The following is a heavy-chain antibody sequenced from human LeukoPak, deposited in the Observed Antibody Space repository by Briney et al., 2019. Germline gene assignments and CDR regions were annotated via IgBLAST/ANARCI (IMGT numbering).Heavy chain of an antibody. CDR1: GGSISSSSYY. V-gene: IGHV4-30-4*01. D-gene: IGHD3-9*01. Sequence: PSETLSLTCTVSGGSISSSSYYWSWIRQPPGKGLEWIGYIYYSGSTYYNPSLKSRVTISVDTSKNQFSLKLSSVTAADTAVYYCARENDILTGWVNFDYWGQGTLVTVSS. CDR2: IYYSGST. J-gene: IGHJ4*02. CDR3: ARENDILTGWVNFDY.